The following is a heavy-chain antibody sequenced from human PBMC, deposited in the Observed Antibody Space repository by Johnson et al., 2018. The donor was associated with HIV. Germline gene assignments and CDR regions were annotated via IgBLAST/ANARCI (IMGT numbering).Heavy chain of an antibody. J-gene: IGHJ3*02. CDR1: GFTFGDYA. D-gene: IGHD6-19*01. V-gene: IGHV3-49*04. CDR3: ARDGVYSSPHDAFDI. CDR2: IRSRADGGTT. Sequence: VQLVESGGGLVQPGRSLRLSCTAVGFTFGDYAMSWVRQAPGRGLEWVSFIRSRADGGTTEFDASVKGRFTISRDDSKGMAYLHMNSLKSEDTAVYYGARDGVYSSPHDAFDIWGQGTMVTVSS.